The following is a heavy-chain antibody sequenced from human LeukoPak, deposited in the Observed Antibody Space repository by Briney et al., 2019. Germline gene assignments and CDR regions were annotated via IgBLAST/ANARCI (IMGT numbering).Heavy chain of an antibody. D-gene: IGHD3-10*01. J-gene: IGHJ6*02. V-gene: IGHV1-2*02. CDR3: AGHSDLGSGSHYPYYYLMDV. Sequence: ASVKVSCKASGYTFTGYDMHWVRQAPGQGLEWMGWINPNSGGATSYAQKFQGRVAMIGDTSTSTVYMQMSSLRIDDTAVYYCAGHSDLGSGSHYPYYYLMDVWGQGTTVTVSS. CDR2: INPNSGGAT. CDR1: GYTFTGYD.